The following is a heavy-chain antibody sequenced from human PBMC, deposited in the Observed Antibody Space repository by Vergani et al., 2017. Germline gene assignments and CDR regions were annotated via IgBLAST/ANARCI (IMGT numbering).Heavy chain of an antibody. CDR3: ARRSYMPAPPTYYSFDF. J-gene: IGHJ4*02. CDR2: VYYSGNT. D-gene: IGHD2-2*01. V-gene: IGHV4-31*03. Sequence: QVHLQESGPGLVKPSETLSLSCTVSGVSISTGGYYWTWIRQRPGKALEWIGFVYYSGNTYYNPSLGGRVSISADTSKNQFSLKLNFVTAADTAVYYCARRSYMPAPPTYYSFDFWGRGTLVTVSS. CDR1: GVSISTGGYY.